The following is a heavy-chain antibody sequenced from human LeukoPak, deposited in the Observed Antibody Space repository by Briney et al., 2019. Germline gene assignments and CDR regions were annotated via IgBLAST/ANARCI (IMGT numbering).Heavy chain of an antibody. CDR1: GFTFSSYA. CDR2: ISGSGANT. D-gene: IGHD3-22*01. V-gene: IGHV3-23*01. Sequence: GGSLRLSCAASGFTFSSYAMNWVRQAPGKGLEWVSTISGSGANTYNADSVKGRFTISRDNSKNTLYLQMNSLRAEDTAVYYCAKWDTYYDSSGYYFYWGQGTLVTVSS. CDR3: AKWDTYYDSSGYYFY. J-gene: IGHJ4*02.